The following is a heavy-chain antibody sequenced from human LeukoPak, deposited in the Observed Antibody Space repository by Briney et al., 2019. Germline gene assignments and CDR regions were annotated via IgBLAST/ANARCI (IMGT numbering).Heavy chain of an antibody. J-gene: IGHJ5*02. CDR3: ARDLGRLITMVRGVLDP. Sequence: PGGSLRLSCAASGFTFSSYSMTWVRQAPGKGLEWVSSISSSSSYIYYADSVKGRFTISRDNAKNSLYLQMNSLRAEDTAVYYCARDLGRLITMVRGVLDPWGQGTLVTVSS. CDR1: GFTFSSYS. D-gene: IGHD3-10*01. V-gene: IGHV3-21*01. CDR2: ISSSSSYI.